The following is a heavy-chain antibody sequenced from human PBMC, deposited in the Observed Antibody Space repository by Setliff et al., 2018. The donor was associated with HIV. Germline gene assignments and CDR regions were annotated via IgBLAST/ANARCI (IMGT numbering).Heavy chain of an antibody. CDR2: ISFSGNTI. Sequence: GESLKISCAASGFIFSDFYMTWIRQAPGKGLEWVAYISFSGNTIYYTDSVKGRLTISRDNARNSLYLQMNSLRADDTAVYYCARAKIGPYGDSTYYYGLDVWGQGTTVTVSS. CDR1: GFIFSDFY. CDR3: ARAKIGPYGDSTYYYGLDV. D-gene: IGHD4-17*01. J-gene: IGHJ6*02. V-gene: IGHV3-11*01.